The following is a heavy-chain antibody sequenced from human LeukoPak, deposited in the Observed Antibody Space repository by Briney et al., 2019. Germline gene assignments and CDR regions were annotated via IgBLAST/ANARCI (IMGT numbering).Heavy chain of an antibody. CDR2: IYYSGST. D-gene: IGHD6-6*01. CDR3: ARERKYSSSSGSAFDI. CDR1: GGSISSSGYY. V-gene: IGHV4-39*07. Sequence: SETLSLTCTVSGGSISSSGYYWGWIRQPPGKGLEWIGSIYYSGSTYYNPYLKSRVIISVDTSKNQFFLKLSSVTAADTAVYYCARERKYSSSSGSAFDIWGQGTMVTVSS. J-gene: IGHJ3*02.